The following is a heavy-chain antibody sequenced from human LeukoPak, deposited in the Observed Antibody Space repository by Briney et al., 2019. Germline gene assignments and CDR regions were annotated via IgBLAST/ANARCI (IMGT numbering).Heavy chain of an antibody. CDR3: ARGQILRRWLPFDL. J-gene: IGHJ2*01. V-gene: IGHV4-34*01. Sequence: PSETLSLTCAVSGGSFSGYYWGWIRQPPGKGLEWIGELNHRGSPTYNPSLESRVTISVDTSKNQFSLNLTSLTAADAAVYFCARGQILRRWLPFDLWGSGNGITVSS. CDR2: LNHRGSP. D-gene: IGHD5-24*01. CDR1: GGSFSGYY.